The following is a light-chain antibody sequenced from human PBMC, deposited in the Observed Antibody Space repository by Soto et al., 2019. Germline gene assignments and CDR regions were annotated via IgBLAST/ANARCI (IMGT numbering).Light chain of an antibody. CDR2: GAS. V-gene: IGKV1-5*01. J-gene: IGKJ1*01. CDR3: LQDINYPWT. Sequence: GDRVTITGRASQSISSWLAWYQQKPGKPPKVLIYGASNLQSGVPPRFSGSGSGTDFTLAIRSLQPDDSATYYCLQDINYPWTFGQGTKVDIK. CDR1: QSISSW.